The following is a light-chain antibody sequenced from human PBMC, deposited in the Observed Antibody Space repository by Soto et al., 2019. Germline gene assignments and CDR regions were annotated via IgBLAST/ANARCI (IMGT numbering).Light chain of an antibody. CDR2: EVS. J-gene: IGLJ1*01. CDR3: TSYTGDDFTFV. V-gene: IGLV2-8*01. Sequence: QSALTQPPSASGSLGQSVTISCTGTSSDIGTYDYVSWYQQHPGRSPTLIIFEVSKRPLGVPDRFSGSKSGNTASLIVSGLQPDDEAEDHCTSYTGDDFTFVFGTGTKVTVL. CDR1: SSDIGTYDY.